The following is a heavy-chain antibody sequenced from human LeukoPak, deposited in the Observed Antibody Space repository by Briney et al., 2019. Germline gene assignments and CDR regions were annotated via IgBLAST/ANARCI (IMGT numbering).Heavy chain of an antibody. CDR3: ARVGSITARKNYFDY. CDR2: INPNSGGT. J-gene: IGHJ4*02. Sequence: ASVKVSCKAAGYTFTAYYIHWVRQAPGQGLEWMGWINPNSGGTNSAQKFQGRVTMTRDSSISTAYMEISRLTSGDTAVYHCARVGSITARKNYFDYWGQGTLVTVSS. CDR1: GYTFTAYY. D-gene: IGHD6-6*01. V-gene: IGHV1-2*02.